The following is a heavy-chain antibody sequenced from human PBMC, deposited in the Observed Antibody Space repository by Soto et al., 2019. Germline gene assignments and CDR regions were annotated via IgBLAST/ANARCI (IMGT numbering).Heavy chain of an antibody. CDR3: DRGSTGYYYYYYGMDV. CDR1: GFTFSSYG. CDR2: ISYDGSNK. Sequence: QVQLVESGGGVVQPGRSLRLSCAASGFTFSSYGMHWVRQAPGKGLEWVAVISYDGSNKYYADYVKDRFTISRDNSKNSQYPQMNSLRAEDTAVYYCDRGSTGYYYYYYGMDVWGQGTTVTVSS. J-gene: IGHJ6*02. D-gene: IGHD1-1*01. V-gene: IGHV3-30*03.